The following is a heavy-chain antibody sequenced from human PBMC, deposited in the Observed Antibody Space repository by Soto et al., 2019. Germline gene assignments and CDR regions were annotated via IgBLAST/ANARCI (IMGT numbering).Heavy chain of an antibody. CDR2: IYYSGST. V-gene: IGHV4-30-4*01. CDR3: ARTAGWNYYYFDY. Sequence: SETLSLTCTVSGGSISSGDYYWSWIRQPPGKGLEWIGYIYYSGSTYYNPSLKSRVTISVDTSKNQFSLKLSSVTAADTAVYYCARTAGWNYYYFDYWGQGTLVTVSS. D-gene: IGHD1-7*01. CDR1: GGSISSGDYY. J-gene: IGHJ4*02.